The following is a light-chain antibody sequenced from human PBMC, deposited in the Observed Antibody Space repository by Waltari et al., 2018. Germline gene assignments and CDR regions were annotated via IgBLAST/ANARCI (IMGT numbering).Light chain of an antibody. Sequence: AIRMTQSPSSFSASTGDRVTIPCRAIQGISSYLAWYQQKPGKAPKLLIYAASTLQSGVPSRFSGSRSGTDFTLTISCLQSEDFATYYCQQYYSYPHTFGQGTKLEIK. J-gene: IGKJ2*01. V-gene: IGKV1-8*01. CDR2: AAS. CDR3: QQYYSYPHT. CDR1: QGISSY.